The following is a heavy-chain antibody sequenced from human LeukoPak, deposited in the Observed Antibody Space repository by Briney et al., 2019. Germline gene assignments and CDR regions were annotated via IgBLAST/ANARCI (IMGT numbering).Heavy chain of an antibody. CDR2: VSSSGDKK. Sequence: GGSLRLSCAASGFTFTSYGMRWVRQAPGKGLEWVSSVSSSGDKKYYADSVKGRFTISRDNSKNTLYLQVNSLRAEDTAVYYCVKERYSSGWSDSFRYSGQGTLVTVSS. CDR1: GFTFTSYG. D-gene: IGHD6-19*01. V-gene: IGHV3-23*01. J-gene: IGHJ4*02. CDR3: VKERYSSGWSDSFRY.